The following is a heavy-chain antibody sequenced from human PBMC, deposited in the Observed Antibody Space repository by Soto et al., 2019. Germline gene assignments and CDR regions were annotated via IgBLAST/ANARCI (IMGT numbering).Heavy chain of an antibody. J-gene: IGHJ5*02. Sequence: EVQLVESGGGLVQPGGSLRLSCAASGFTFSSYSMNWVRQAPGKGLEWVSYISSSSSTIHYTDCVKGRFTITRDNAKNLVYLQMNSLRDEDTAVYFCARGLAARPSWFDPWGQGTLLTVSS. CDR1: GFTFSSYS. CDR3: ARGLAARPSWFDP. D-gene: IGHD6-6*01. CDR2: ISSSSSTI. V-gene: IGHV3-48*02.